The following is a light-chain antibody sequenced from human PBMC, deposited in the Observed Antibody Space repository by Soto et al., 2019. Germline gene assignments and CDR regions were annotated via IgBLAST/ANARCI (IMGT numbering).Light chain of an antibody. CDR1: QSVSSY. V-gene: IGKV3-11*01. J-gene: IGKJ4*01. Sequence: EIVLTQSPATLSLSPGERATLSCRASQSVSSYLAWYQQKPGQAPRLLIYDVSNRATGIPARFSGSGSGTDFTLTISGLEPEDVAVYYCQHRSSWPLTFGGGTKVEIK. CDR3: QHRSSWPLT. CDR2: DVS.